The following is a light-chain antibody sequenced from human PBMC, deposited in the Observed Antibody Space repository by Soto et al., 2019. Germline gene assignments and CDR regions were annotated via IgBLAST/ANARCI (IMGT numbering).Light chain of an antibody. J-gene: IGKJ1*01. V-gene: IGKV1-16*01. CDR3: QQYRNCPTT. CDR2: AAS. Sequence: DIQMTQSPSSLSASVGDRVTITCRASQDISNYFAWLQQKPGEAPKSLIYAASTLQSGVPSRFIGSGTGTEFPLAISSLQPEDFATCYCQQYRNCPTTFGRGTKVDIK. CDR1: QDISNY.